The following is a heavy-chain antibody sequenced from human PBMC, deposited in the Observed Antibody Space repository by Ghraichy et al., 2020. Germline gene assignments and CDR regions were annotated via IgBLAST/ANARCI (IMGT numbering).Heavy chain of an antibody. V-gene: IGHV3-15*01. J-gene: IGHJ4*02. CDR2: IKSKTDGGTT. CDR3: TTDWEYYDYVWGITVADY. Sequence: GGSLRLSCAASGFTFSNAWMSWVRQAPGKGLEWVGRIKSKTDGGTTDYAAPVKGRFTISRDDSKNTLYLQMNSLKTEDTAVYYCTTDWEYYDYVWGITVADYWGQGTLVTVSS. CDR1: GFTFSNAW. D-gene: IGHD3-16*01.